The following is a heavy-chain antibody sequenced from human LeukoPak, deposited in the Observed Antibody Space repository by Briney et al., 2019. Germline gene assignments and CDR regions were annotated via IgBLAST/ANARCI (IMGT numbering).Heavy chain of an antibody. V-gene: IGHV4-4*09. CDR3: ARGARGGGPPSDDAFDI. Sequence: PSETLSLTCTVSGGSISSYYWSWIRQPPGKGLEWIGYIYTSGSTNYNPSLKSRVTISVDTSKNQFSLKLSSGTAGDTAVYYCARGARGGGPPSDDAFDIWGQGTMVTVSS. CDR2: IYTSGST. D-gene: IGHD3-16*01. CDR1: GGSISSYY. J-gene: IGHJ3*02.